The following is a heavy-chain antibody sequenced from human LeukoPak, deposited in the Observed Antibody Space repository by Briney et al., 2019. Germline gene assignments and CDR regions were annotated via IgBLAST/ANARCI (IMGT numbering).Heavy chain of an antibody. J-gene: IGHJ4*02. CDR3: ARFSSSTWACDF. CDR1: GGSISGYY. CDR2: IYYSGAT. D-gene: IGHD6-13*01. Sequence: SETLSLTCTVSGGSISGYYWSWIRQPPGRRLEYIAYIYYSGATNYNPSLEGRVTISVDTSKNQFSLKLSSVTAADTAVYYCARFSSSTWACDFWGQGILVTVSS. V-gene: IGHV4-59*12.